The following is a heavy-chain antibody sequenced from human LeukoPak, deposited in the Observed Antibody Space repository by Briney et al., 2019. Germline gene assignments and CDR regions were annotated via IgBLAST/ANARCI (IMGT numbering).Heavy chain of an antibody. CDR1: GFTFSDHY. Sequence: PGGSLRLSCAASGFTFSDHYLDWVRQAPGKGLEWVGRIGNRANAYTTEYAASVKRRFTISRDDSKNSLYLQMNSLKTEDTAVYYCTRRRFYFDYWGQGSLVTVSA. CDR2: IGNRANAYTT. CDR3: TRRRFYFDY. V-gene: IGHV3-72*01. J-gene: IGHJ4*02.